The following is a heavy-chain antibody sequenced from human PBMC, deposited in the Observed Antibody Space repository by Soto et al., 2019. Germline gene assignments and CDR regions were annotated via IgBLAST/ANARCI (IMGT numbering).Heavy chain of an antibody. D-gene: IGHD2-15*01. J-gene: IGHJ6*02. CDR1: GGTFSSYA. Sequence: QVQLVQSGAEVKKPGSSVKVSCKASGGTFSSYAINWVRQAPGQGLEWMGGIIPIFGTANYAQKFQGRVTITXXEXTXXAYVEPSSLQSEDTAVYYCVRGSGGSSYYYYGMVVWGQGTTVTVSS. V-gene: IGHV1-69*05. CDR3: VRGSGGSSYYYYGMVV. CDR2: IIPIFGTA.